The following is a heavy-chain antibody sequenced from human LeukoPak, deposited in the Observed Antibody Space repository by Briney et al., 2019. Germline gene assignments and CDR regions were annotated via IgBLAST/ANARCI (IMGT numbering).Heavy chain of an antibody. CDR1: GFTFSSYA. D-gene: IGHD6-19*01. Sequence: PGGSLRLSCAASGFTFSSYAMSWVRQAPGKGLEWVSTIGGDGGATHYADSVKGRFTISRANSKNTLFLQMNSLRAEDTAVYYCAKSGSRDWDYFDYWGQGTLVTASS. CDR2: IGGDGGAT. J-gene: IGHJ4*02. V-gene: IGHV3-23*01. CDR3: AKSGSRDWDYFDY.